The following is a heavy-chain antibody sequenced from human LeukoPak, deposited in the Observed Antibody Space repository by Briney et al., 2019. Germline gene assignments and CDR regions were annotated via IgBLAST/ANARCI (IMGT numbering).Heavy chain of an antibody. Sequence: GESLKISCKGSGYSFTNNWIGWVRQMPGKGLEWMGITYPGDSNTRYSPSFQGQVTISADKSISTAYLQWSSLKASDTAMYYCARRLGSGWYDYWGQGTLVTVSS. J-gene: IGHJ4*02. V-gene: IGHV5-51*01. CDR1: GYSFTNNW. CDR2: TYPGDSNT. CDR3: ARRLGSGWYDY. D-gene: IGHD6-19*01.